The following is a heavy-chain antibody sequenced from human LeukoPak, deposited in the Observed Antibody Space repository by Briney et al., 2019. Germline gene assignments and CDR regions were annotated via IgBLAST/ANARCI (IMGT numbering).Heavy chain of an antibody. CDR2: IIPIFGTA. CDR1: GGTFSSYA. V-gene: IGHV1-69*13. Sequence: SVKVSCKASGGTFSSYAISGVRQAPGQGLEWMGGIIPIFGTANYAQKFQGRGTITADESTSTAYMELSSLRSEDTAVYYCARAHCSSTSCYLDYYDSSGYYYPGAFDIWGQGTMVTVSS. CDR3: ARAHCSSTSCYLDYYDSSGYYYPGAFDI. J-gene: IGHJ3*02. D-gene: IGHD3-22*01.